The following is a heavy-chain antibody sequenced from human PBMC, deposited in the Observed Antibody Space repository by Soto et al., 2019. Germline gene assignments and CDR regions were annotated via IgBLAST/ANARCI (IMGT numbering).Heavy chain of an antibody. Sequence: RLSCSASGFTFSSYAMHWVRQAPGKGLEYVSAISSNGGSTYYADSVKGRFTISRDNSKNTLYLQMSSLRAEDTAVYYCVKALAKGIAAAGIDYWGQGTLVTVSS. CDR2: ISSNGGST. CDR3: VKALAKGIAAAGIDY. CDR1: GFTFSSYA. D-gene: IGHD6-13*01. J-gene: IGHJ4*02. V-gene: IGHV3-64D*06.